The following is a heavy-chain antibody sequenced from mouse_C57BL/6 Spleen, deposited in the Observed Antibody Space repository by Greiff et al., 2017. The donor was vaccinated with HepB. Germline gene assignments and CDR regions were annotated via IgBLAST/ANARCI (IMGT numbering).Heavy chain of an antibody. D-gene: IGHD1-1*01. CDR1: GYTFTSYW. Sequence: VQLQQPGAELVKPGASVKLSCKASGYTFTSYWMQWVKQRPGQGLEWIGEIDPSDSYTNYNQKFKGKATLTVDTSSSTAYMQLSSLTSEDSAVYYGARYYYGSSFYAMDYWGQGTSVTVSS. J-gene: IGHJ4*01. V-gene: IGHV1-50*01. CDR3: ARYYYGSSFYAMDY. CDR2: IDPSDSYT.